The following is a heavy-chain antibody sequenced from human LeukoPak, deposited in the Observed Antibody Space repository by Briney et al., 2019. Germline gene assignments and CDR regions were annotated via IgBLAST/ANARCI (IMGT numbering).Heavy chain of an antibody. J-gene: IGHJ3*01. D-gene: IGHD3-22*01. CDR3: AKSTYYYDTFVNAFDL. CDR2: IYYGGST. V-gene: IGHV4-39*07. CDR1: GGSVSSTHY. Sequence: SETLSLTCTVSGGSVSSTHYWGWIRQPPGKGLEWIGSIYYGGSTYYNASLRSRVTTSVDTSKNQFSLKLSSVTAADTAVYYCAKSTYYYDTFVNAFDLWGQGTVVTVSS.